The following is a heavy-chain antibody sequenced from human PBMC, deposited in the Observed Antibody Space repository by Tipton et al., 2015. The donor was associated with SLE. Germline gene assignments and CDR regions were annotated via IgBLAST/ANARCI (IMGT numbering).Heavy chain of an antibody. CDR2: IYYSGST. D-gene: IGHD6-19*01. Sequence: TLSLTCTVSGGSISSHYWSWIRQPPGKGLEWIGYIYYSGSTNYNPSLKSRVTISVDTSKNQFSLKLSSVTAADTAVYYCARGNRGSSDWYGAFDIWGQGTMVTVSS. CDR1: GGSISSHY. V-gene: IGHV4-59*11. CDR3: ARGNRGSSDWYGAFDI. J-gene: IGHJ3*02.